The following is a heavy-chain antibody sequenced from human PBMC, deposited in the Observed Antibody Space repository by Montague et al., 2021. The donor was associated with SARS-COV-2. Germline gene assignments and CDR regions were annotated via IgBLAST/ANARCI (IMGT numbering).Heavy chain of an antibody. CDR2: IWYDGSNK. CDR1: GFTFSSYG. J-gene: IGHJ4*02. Sequence: SLRLSCAASGFTFSSYGMHWVRQAPGKGLEWVAVIWYDGSNKYYADSVKGRFTISRDNSKNTLYLQMNSLRAEDTAVYYCAREGYSSSWNGDYFDCWGQGTLVTVSS. D-gene: IGHD6-13*01. V-gene: IGHV3-33*01. CDR3: AREGYSSSWNGDYFDC.